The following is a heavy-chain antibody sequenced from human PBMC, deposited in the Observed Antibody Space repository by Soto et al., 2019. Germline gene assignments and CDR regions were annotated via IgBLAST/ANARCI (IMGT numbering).Heavy chain of an antibody. Sequence: QVQLEESGPGLVKASETLSLTCTVSGGSITNNYWSWIRQFPGKGLEWIGYVYSSGSTQHNPSLTSRVTISVDTDKNQFSLKLSSVTAADTAIYYCARHLPNYYYYYMDVWGKGTTVTVSS. CDR3: ARHLPNYYYYYMDV. CDR1: GGSITNNY. J-gene: IGHJ6*03. CDR2: VYSSGST. V-gene: IGHV4-59*08. D-gene: IGHD2-8*01.